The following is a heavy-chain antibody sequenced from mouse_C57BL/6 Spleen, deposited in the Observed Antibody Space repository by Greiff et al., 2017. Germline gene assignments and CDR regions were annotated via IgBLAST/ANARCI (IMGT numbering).Heavy chain of an antibody. D-gene: IGHD1-1*01. CDR2: IDPSDSYT. V-gene: IGHV1-50*01. J-gene: IGHJ2*01. Sequence: VQLQQPGAELVKPGASVKLSCKASGYTFTSYWMQWVKQRPGQGLEWIGEIDPSDSYTNYNQKFKGKATLTVDTSSSTAYMQLSSLTSEDSAVYYCARTGSSYDYFDYWGQGTTLTVSS. CDR3: ARTGSSYDYFDY. CDR1: GYTFTSYW.